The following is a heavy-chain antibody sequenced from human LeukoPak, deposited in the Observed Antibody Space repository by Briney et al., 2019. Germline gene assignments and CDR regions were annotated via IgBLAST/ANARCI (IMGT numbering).Heavy chain of an antibody. J-gene: IGHJ6*03. D-gene: IGHD4-17*01. V-gene: IGHV4-4*09. CDR3: TRYTMTTVRLDYYYYMDV. CDR2: IYSRGSS. CDR1: GGSISSYY. Sequence: SETLSLTCRVSGGSISSYYWGWIRRPPGKGLEWVGYIYSRGSSNYNPSLKSRLTISVDTSKNQFSLKLSSVTAADTAVYYCTRYTMTTVRLDYYYYMDVWGKGTTVTVSS.